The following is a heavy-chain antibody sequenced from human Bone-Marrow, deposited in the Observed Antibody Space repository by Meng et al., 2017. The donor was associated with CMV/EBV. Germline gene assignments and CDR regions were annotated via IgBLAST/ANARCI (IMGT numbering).Heavy chain of an antibody. J-gene: IGHJ4*02. V-gene: IGHV4-4*07. CDR3: ARFTYCGDDCYSDINL. CDR2: IQSSGAT. Sequence: SGDSITDSYWTWIRQSAGKGLEWIGRIQSSGATNYNPSLKSRLTLSVDTSKNQVSLRLTSVTAADTAVYYCARFTYCGDDCYSDINLWGQGALVTVSS. D-gene: IGHD2-21*02. CDR1: GDSITDSY.